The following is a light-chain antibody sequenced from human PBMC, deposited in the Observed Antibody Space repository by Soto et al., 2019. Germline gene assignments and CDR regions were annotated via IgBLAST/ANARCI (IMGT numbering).Light chain of an antibody. J-gene: IGLJ2*01. CDR1: SGHSSYA. V-gene: IGLV4-69*01. CDR3: QTWDTGIQV. Sequence: QPVLTQSPSASASXXXSVXXXCTLSSGHSSYAIAWYQQQPEKGPRYLMKLNGDGSHTKGDGIPDRFSGSSSGAERYLTISSLQSEDEADYYCQTWDTGIQVFGGGTKLTVL. CDR2: LNGDGSH.